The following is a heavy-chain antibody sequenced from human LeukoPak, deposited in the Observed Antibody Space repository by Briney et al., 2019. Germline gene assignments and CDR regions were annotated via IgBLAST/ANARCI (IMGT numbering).Heavy chain of an antibody. J-gene: IGHJ4*02. Sequence: GGSLRLSCAVSGFSVSSNYLTWVRQAPGKGLEWVSTLYSGSKIFYAESLKGRVTISRDNANNTLFLPINSLRAEDTAVYYCARGPNYYDTSGFSPLFDYWGQGTLVTVSS. D-gene: IGHD3-22*01. CDR2: LYSGSKI. V-gene: IGHV3-53*01. CDR1: GFSVSSNY. CDR3: ARGPNYYDTSGFSPLFDY.